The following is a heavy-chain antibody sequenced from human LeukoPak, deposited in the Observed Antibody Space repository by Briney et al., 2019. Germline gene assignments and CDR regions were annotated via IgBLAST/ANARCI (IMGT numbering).Heavy chain of an antibody. CDR1: AFTFRTYW. Sequence: GGSLRLSCAASAFTFRTYWMSWVRQAPGKGLQWVAMIKPDGSEKYYVDSVKGLFTISRDNAKNSLYLQMTSLRAEDTAVYYCTRDASGDTNSGPRMDVWGQGTTVTVSS. CDR3: TRDASGDTNSGPRMDV. V-gene: IGHV3-7*05. D-gene: IGHD1-26*01. J-gene: IGHJ6*02. CDR2: IKPDGSEK.